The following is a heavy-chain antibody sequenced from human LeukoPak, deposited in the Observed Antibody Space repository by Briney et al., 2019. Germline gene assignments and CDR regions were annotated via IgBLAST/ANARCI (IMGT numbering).Heavy chain of an antibody. J-gene: IGHJ4*02. Sequence: SETLSLTCTVSGGSISSKSYYWSWIRQPAGKGLEWIGRIYASGSTDYNPSLKSRVTISVDTSKNQFSLKLSSVTAADTAVYYCVGFSGRADYWGQGTLVTVSS. CDR1: GGSISSKSYY. CDR2: IYASGST. V-gene: IGHV4-61*02. CDR3: VGFSGRADY. D-gene: IGHD6-19*01.